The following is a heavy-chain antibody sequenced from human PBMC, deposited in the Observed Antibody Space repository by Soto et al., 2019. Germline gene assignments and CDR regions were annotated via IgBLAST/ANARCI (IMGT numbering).Heavy chain of an antibody. J-gene: IGHJ6*02. CDR1: GFTFSSHS. CDR3: ARDGRQGYDMDV. CDR2: ISGASKTI. V-gene: IGHV3-48*02. Sequence: EVQLVESGGGSVQPGGSLRLSCAVSGFTFSSHSMNWVRQAPGKGLEWVSYISGASKTIYYADSMKGRSTISRDNAKNSLYLQMNSLRDEDTAIYYCARDGRQGYDMDVWGQGTTVTVSS.